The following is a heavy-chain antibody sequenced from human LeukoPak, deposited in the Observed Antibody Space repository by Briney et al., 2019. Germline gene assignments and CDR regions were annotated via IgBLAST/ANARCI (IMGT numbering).Heavy chain of an antibody. CDR3: ARGTYDILTGPRWPYFDY. CDR2: IYYSGST. CDR1: GGSISSSSYY. Sequence: SETLSLTCTVSGGSISSSSYYWGWIRQPPGKGLEWIGSIYYSGSTYYNPSLKSRVTISVDTSKNQFSLKLSPVTAADTAVYYCARGTYDILTGPRWPYFDYWGQGTLVTVSS. V-gene: IGHV4-39*01. D-gene: IGHD3-9*01. J-gene: IGHJ4*02.